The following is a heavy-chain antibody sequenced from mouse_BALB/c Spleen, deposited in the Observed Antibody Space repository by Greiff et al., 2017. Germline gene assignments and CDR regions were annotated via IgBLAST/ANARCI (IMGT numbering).Heavy chain of an antibody. D-gene: IGHD1-1*01. V-gene: IGHV1S45*01. CDR3: ARGATVVAPYAMDY. Sequence: VHVKQSGAELVRPGASVKISCKAFGYTFTNHHINWVKQRPGQGLDWIGYINPYNDYTSYNQKFKGKATLTVDKSSSTAYMELSSLTSEDSAVYYGARGATVVAPYAMDYWGQGTSVTVSS. J-gene: IGHJ4*01. CDR2: INPYNDYT. CDR1: GYTFTNHH.